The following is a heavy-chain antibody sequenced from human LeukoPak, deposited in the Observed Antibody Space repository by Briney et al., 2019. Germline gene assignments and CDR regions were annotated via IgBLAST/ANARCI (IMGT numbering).Heavy chain of an antibody. J-gene: IGHJ5*02. V-gene: IGHV3-21*01. CDR3: ARLHDFWSGYYRGLGNWFDP. CDR2: ISSSSSYI. Sequence: PGGSLRLSCAASGFTFSSYSMNWVRQAPGKGLEWVSSISSSSSYIYYADSVKGRFTTSIDNAKNSLYLQMNSLRAEDTAVYYCARLHDFWSGYYRGLGNWFDPWGQGTLVTVSS. D-gene: IGHD3-3*01. CDR1: GFTFSSYS.